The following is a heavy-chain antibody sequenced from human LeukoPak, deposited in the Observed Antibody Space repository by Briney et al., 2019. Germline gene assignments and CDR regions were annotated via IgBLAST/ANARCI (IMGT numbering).Heavy chain of an antibody. CDR2: INPNSGGT. V-gene: IGHV1-2*02. CDR3: ARSAGRCSNGICFTDYYMDV. J-gene: IGHJ6*03. D-gene: IGHD2-8*01. Sequence: ASVRVSCKASGYTFTSYGISWVRQAPGQGLEWMGWINPNSGGTNYAQKFQGRVTMTRDTSVSTAYMDLSSVTSDDSAVYFCARSAGRCSNGICFTDYYMDVWGRGTTVTVAS. CDR1: GYTFTSYG.